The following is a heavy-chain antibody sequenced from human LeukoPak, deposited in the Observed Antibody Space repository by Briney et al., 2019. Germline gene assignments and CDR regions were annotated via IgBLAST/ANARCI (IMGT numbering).Heavy chain of an antibody. Sequence: SETLSLTCTVSGGSISSYYWSWVRQPAGKGLEWIGRIYTTGSTNYNPSLKSRVTMSVDTSKNQFSLNPTSVTAADTAVYYCARDRTYGGNSGFDYWGRGTLVTVSS. CDR3: ARDRTYGGNSGFDY. CDR2: IYTTGST. CDR1: GGSISSYY. V-gene: IGHV4-4*07. J-gene: IGHJ4*02. D-gene: IGHD4-23*01.